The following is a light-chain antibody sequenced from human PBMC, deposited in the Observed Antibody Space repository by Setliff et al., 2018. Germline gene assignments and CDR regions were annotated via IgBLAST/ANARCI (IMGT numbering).Light chain of an antibody. J-gene: IGLJ1*01. Sequence: QSVLPQPASVSGSPGQSITISCSGTSSDVGSYDLVSWYQQHPGTAPKLIISDVNNRPSGVSNRFSGSKSGNTASLTVSGLQAEDEADYYCSSYVGSNNFVFGSGTKVTVL. CDR2: DVN. CDR1: SSDVGSYDL. CDR3: SSYVGSNNFV. V-gene: IGLV2-8*01.